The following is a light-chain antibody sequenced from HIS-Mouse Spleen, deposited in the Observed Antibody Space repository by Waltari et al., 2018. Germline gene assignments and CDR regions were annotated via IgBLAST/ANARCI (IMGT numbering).Light chain of an antibody. CDR1: SSDVGGYNY. CDR3: SSYTSSSTLV. Sequence: QSALTQPASVSGSPGQSITISCTGTSSDVGGYNYVSWSQQHPGKAPKLMIYEVSNRPSGVSNRFSGSKSGNTAYLTISGLQAEDEADYYCSSYTSSSTLVFGGGTKLTVL. CDR2: EVS. V-gene: IGLV2-14*01. J-gene: IGLJ3*02.